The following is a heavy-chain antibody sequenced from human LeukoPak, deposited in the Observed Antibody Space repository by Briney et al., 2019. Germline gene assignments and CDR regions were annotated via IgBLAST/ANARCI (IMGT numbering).Heavy chain of an antibody. CDR1: GGSFSGYY. CDR2: INHRGST. Sequence: SETLSLTCAVYGGSFSGYYWSWIRQPPGKGLEWIGEINHRGSTNYNPSLKSRVTISVDTSKNQFSLKLSSVTAADTAVYYCARSRSYGYRDVDYWGQGTLVTVSS. D-gene: IGHD5-18*01. CDR3: ARSRSYGYRDVDY. V-gene: IGHV4-34*01. J-gene: IGHJ4*02.